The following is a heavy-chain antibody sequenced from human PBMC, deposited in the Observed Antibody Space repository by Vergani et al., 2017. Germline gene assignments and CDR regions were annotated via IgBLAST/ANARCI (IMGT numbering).Heavy chain of an antibody. CDR1: GGSMSGYY. J-gene: IGHJ6*03. D-gene: IGHD3-3*02. CDR3: ARASLIALVGYYYYMDV. V-gene: IGHV4-59*01. CDR2: MYHSGST. Sequence: QVRLQESGPGLVKPPETLSLTCSVSGGSMSGYYWSWIRQPPGKELDWIGYMYHSGSTNYNPSLSTRVTISGDTSKNQFSLKLNSLTAADTAVYFCARASLIALVGYYYYMDVLGKGKTVVVSS.